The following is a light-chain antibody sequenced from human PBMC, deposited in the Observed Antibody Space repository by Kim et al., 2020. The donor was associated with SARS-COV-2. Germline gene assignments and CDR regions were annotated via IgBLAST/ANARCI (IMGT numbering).Light chain of an antibody. J-gene: IGLJ2*01. Sequence: SSALTQDPAVSVALGQTVRITCQGDSLRTYYASWYQQKPGQAPILVIYGKNNRPSGIPDRFSGSSSGNTASLTVTGAQAVDEADYYCNSRDKSGDHVVFGGGTKLTVL. V-gene: IGLV3-19*01. CDR3: NSRDKSGDHVV. CDR2: GKN. CDR1: SLRTYY.